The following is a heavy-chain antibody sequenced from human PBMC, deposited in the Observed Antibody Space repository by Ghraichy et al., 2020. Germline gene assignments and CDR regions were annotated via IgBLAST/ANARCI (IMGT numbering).Heavy chain of an antibody. V-gene: IGHV4-4*07. CDR2: IYSRGST. CDR1: GTSISSYY. Sequence: QTLSLTCSVAGTSISSYYWSWIRQPAGKGLEWIGRIYSRGSTNYNPSLKSRVTMSGDTSKNQFSLRLSSVTAADTAVYYCARYCSGGRCYGLDTFDIWGQGTMVIVSS. J-gene: IGHJ3*02. D-gene: IGHD2-15*01. CDR3: ARYCSGGRCYGLDTFDI.